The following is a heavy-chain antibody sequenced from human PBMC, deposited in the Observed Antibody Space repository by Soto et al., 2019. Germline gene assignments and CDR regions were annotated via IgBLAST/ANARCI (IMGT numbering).Heavy chain of an antibody. Sequence: SETLSLTCTVSGGSISSSSYYWGWIRQPPGKGLEWIGCIYYSGSTNYNPSLKSRVTISVDTSKNQFSLKLSSVTAADTAVYYCARGSGWLYYWGQGTLVTVSS. CDR1: GGSISSSSYY. D-gene: IGHD6-19*01. J-gene: IGHJ4*02. CDR3: ARGSGWLYY. CDR2: IYYSGST. V-gene: IGHV4-39*07.